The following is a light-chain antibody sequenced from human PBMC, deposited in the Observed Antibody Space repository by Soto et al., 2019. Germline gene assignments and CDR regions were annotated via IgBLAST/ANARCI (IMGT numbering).Light chain of an antibody. J-gene: IGLJ2*01. CDR1: SSNIGDGYD. V-gene: IGLV1-40*01. CDR2: GNS. Sequence: QSALTQPASVSGAPGQRVTISCTGSSSNIGDGYDVLWYQQLPGTAPKLLIYGNSNRPSGVPDRFSGAKSGTSASLAITGLQPEDEADYYCQSYDSSLSGYVVFGGGTKLTVL. CDR3: QSYDSSLSGYVV.